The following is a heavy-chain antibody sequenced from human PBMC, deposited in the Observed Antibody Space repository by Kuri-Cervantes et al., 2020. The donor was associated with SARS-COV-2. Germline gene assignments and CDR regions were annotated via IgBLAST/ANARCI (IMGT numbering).Heavy chain of an antibody. D-gene: IGHD3-22*01. V-gene: IGHV1-69*05. J-gene: IGHJ3*02. CDR1: GGTFSSYA. CDR2: IIPIFGTA. Sequence: SVKVSCKASGGTFSSYAISWVRQAPGQGLEWMGGIIPIFGTANYAQKFQGRVTITTDESTSTAYMELSSLRSEDTAVYYCANLKSSGYYPYAFDIWGQGTMVTVSS. CDR3: ANLKSSGYYPYAFDI.